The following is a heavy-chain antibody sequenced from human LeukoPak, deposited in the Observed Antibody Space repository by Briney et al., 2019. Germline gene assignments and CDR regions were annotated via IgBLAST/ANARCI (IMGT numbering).Heavy chain of an antibody. CDR1: GFTFSSYA. J-gene: IGHJ6*03. D-gene: IGHD3-16*01. CDR2: ISYDGSNK. CDR3: ARDARTLGMDV. Sequence: GGSLRLSCAAPGFTFSSYAMHWVRQAPGKGLEWVAVISYDGSNKYYADSVKGRFTISRDNSKNTLYLQMNSLRAEDTAVYYCARDARTLGMDVWGKGTTVTVSS. V-gene: IGHV3-30-3*01.